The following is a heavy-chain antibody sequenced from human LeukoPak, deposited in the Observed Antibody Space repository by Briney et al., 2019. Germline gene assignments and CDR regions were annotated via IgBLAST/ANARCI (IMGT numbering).Heavy chain of an antibody. CDR3: ARNPGDYSGYGYFDY. V-gene: IGHV3-66*01. CDR1: GFTVSSNY. J-gene: IGHJ4*02. D-gene: IGHD5-12*01. CDR2: IYSGGST. Sequence: GGSLRLSCAASGFTVSSNYMSWVRQAPGKGLEWVSIIYSGGSTYYADSVKGRFTISRDISKNTLYLQMNSLRGEDTAVYYCARNPGDYSGYGYFDYWGQGTLVTVSS.